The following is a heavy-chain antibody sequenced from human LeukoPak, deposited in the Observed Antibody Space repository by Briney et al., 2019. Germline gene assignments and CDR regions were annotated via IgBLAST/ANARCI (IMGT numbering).Heavy chain of an antibody. D-gene: IGHD4-11*01. V-gene: IGHV1-69*05. Sequence: ASVKVSCKVSGYTLTELSMHWVRQAPGKGLEWMGGIIPIFGTANYAQKFQGRVTITTDESTSTAYMELSSLRSEDTAVYYCARAVQDYSNNYNWFDPWGQGTLVTVSP. CDR2: IIPIFGTA. CDR3: ARAVQDYSNNYNWFDP. J-gene: IGHJ5*02. CDR1: GYTLTELS.